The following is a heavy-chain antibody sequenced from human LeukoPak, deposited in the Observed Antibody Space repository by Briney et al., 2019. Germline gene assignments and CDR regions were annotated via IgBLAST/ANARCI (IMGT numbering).Heavy chain of an antibody. Sequence: ASVKVSCKASGYTFTSNYIHWVRQAPGQGLEWMGMIYPRDGSTSYAQKFQGRVTVTRDTSTSTVHMELSGLRSEDTAVYYCARGGDFWSGPYDYWGQGTLVTVSS. V-gene: IGHV1-46*01. J-gene: IGHJ4*02. CDR2: IYPRDGST. D-gene: IGHD3-3*01. CDR1: GYTFTSNY. CDR3: ARGGDFWSGPYDY.